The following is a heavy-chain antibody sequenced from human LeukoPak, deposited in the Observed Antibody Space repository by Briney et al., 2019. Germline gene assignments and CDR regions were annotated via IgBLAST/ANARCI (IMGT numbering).Heavy chain of an antibody. CDR3: ARDAPQSNYYYYMDV. CDR1: GLSLNNYA. CDR2: SSSSDDGK. J-gene: IGHJ6*03. Sequence: GGSLRLSCTASGLSLNNYAMSWVRQVPGKGLEWVSASSSSDDGKLYAESVRGRFTISRDTSKNTVYLQMNSLRAEDTAVYYCARDAPQSNYYYYMDVWGKGTTVTISS. V-gene: IGHV3-23*01. D-gene: IGHD2/OR15-2a*01.